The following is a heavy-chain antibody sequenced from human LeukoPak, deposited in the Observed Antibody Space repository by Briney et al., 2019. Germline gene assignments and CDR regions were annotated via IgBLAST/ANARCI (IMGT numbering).Heavy chain of an antibody. J-gene: IGHJ4*02. CDR1: GYSFTKYW. V-gene: IGHV5-51*01. D-gene: IGHD3-22*01. Sequence: GESLKISCKGSGYSFTKYWIGWVRQMPGKGLEWMGIIYLGDSDTRYSPSFQGQVTISADKSVSTAYLQWSSLKASDTAMYYCARHVKGTSGFYYPDFDFWGQGTLVTVSS. CDR2: IYLGDSDT. CDR3: ARHVKGTSGFYYPDFDF.